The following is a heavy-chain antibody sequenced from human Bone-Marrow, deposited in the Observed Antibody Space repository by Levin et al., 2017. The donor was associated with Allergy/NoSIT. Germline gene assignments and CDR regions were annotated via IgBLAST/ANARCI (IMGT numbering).Heavy chain of an antibody. CDR1: GYTFTGYY. V-gene: IGHV1-2*02. CDR3: ASGYYGMDG. Sequence: ASVKVSCKPSGYTFTGYYMHWVRQAPGQGLEWMGWINPATGGTDYAQKFQGRVTLMRDTSISTAYMELSRLRSDDTAVYYCASGYYGMDGWGQGTTVTVSS. J-gene: IGHJ6*02. CDR2: INPATGGT.